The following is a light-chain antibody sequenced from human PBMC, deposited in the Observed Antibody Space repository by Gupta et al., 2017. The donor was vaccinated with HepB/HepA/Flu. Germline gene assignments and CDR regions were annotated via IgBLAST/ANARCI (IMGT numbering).Light chain of an antibody. CDR2: DVS. J-gene: IGLJ2*01. Sequence: ALTQPASVSGSPGQSITISCTGVSSDVGGYNYVSWYQQRSGKAPKLMIYDVSDRPSGVSSRFSGSKSGRTASLTISGLQAEDEADYYCSSYTSSVTVFGGGTKLTVL. CDR1: SSDVGGYNY. CDR3: SSYTSSVTV. V-gene: IGLV2-14*03.